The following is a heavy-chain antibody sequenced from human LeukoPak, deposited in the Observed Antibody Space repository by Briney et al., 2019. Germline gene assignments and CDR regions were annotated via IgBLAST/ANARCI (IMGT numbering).Heavy chain of an antibody. CDR3: AKVREGGYERGDDY. CDR2: ISGSGGST. V-gene: IGHV3-23*01. D-gene: IGHD5-12*01. Sequence: GGSLRLSCAASGFTFSSYGMSWVRQAPGKGLEWVSAISGSGGSTYYADSVKGRFTISRDNSKNTLYLQMNSLRAEDTAVYYCAKVREGGYERGDDYWGQGTLVTVSS. J-gene: IGHJ4*02. CDR1: GFTFSSYG.